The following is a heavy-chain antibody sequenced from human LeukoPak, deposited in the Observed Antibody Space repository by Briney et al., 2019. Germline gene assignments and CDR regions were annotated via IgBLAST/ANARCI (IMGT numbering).Heavy chain of an antibody. CDR3: ARDRPGTTSLEC. J-gene: IGHJ4*01. CDR1: GVSISTSY. CDR2: SGNN. D-gene: IGHD1-14*01. Sequence: ETLSLTCTLSGVSISTSYWSWIGQPPGKGLEWIGYSGNNNHNPSLGSRVTISVDTSKNQFFLRLTSVTAADTAVYYCARDRPGTTSLECWGHGILVSVSS. V-gene: IGHV4-59*01.